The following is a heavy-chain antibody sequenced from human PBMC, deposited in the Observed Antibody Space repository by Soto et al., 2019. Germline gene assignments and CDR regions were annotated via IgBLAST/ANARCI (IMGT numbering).Heavy chain of an antibody. CDR1: GYTFTTYG. D-gene: IGHD2-15*01. CDR2: ISAYNGNT. CDR3: ARIDCSGGSCWGMDV. Sequence: QVQLVQSGAEVKKPGASVKVSCKPSGYTFTTYGISWVRQAPGQGLEWMGWISAYNGNTNYAQKLQGRVTVTTDISTSTAYMELRSLRSDDTAVYYCARIDCSGGSCWGMDVWGQGTTVTVSS. V-gene: IGHV1-18*01. J-gene: IGHJ6*02.